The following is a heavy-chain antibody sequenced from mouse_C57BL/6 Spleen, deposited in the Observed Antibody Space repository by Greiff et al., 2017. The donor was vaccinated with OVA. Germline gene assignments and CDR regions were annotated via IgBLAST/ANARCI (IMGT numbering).Heavy chain of an antibody. J-gene: IGHJ2*01. CDR3: ARQGNYYFDY. CDR1: GFTFSDYG. V-gene: IGHV5-17*01. CDR2: ISSGSSTI. D-gene: IGHD2-1*01. Sequence: EVMLVESGGGLVKPGGSLKLSCAASGFTFSDYGMHWVRQASEKGLEWVAYISSGSSTIYYADTVKGRFTISRDNAKNTLFLQMTSLRSEDTAMYYCARQGNYYFDYWGQGTTLTVSS.